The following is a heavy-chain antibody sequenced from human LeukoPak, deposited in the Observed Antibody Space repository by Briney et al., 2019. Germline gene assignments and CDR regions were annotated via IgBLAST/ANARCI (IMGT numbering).Heavy chain of an antibody. J-gene: IGHJ3*02. CDR1: GYTFTSYY. CDR3: ARAQFFTTVTDSGAFDI. V-gene: IGHV1-46*01. CDR2: INPSGGST. Sequence: ASVKVSCKASGYTFTSYYMHWVRKAPGQGLEWMGIINPSGGSTNYAQKFQGRITMTRDMSTSTVYMELSSLRSEDTAVYYCARAQFFTTVTDSGAFDIWGQGTMVTVSS. D-gene: IGHD4-17*01.